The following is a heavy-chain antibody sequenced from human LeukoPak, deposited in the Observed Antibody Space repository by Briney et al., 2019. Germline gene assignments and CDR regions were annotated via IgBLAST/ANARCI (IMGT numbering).Heavy chain of an antibody. J-gene: IGHJ5*02. CDR1: GYTSTGYY. CDR2: INPNSGGT. D-gene: IGHD6-13*01. V-gene: IGHV1-2*02. CDR3: ARAPYSSSWYGPRRLDP. Sequence: ASVKVSCKASGYTSTGYYMHWVRQAPGQGLEWMGWINPNSGGTNYAQKFQGRVTMTRDTSISTAYMELSRLRSDDTAVYYCARAPYSSSWYGPRRLDPWGQGTLVTVSS.